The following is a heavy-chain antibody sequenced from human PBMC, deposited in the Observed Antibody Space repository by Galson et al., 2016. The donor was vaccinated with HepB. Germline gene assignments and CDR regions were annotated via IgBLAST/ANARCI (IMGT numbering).Heavy chain of an antibody. CDR3: AGALIVPRPAGEYPYYGLDV. CDR2: IVPIFGTT. D-gene: IGHD2/OR15-2a*01. J-gene: IGHJ6*02. CDR1: GGTFNSYT. V-gene: IGHV1-69*06. Sequence: SVKVSCKASGGTFNSYTFSWVRQAPGQGLEWMGGIVPIFGTTNYAQNFYGRVTITADKSTNTAYMELSSLRSEDTATYYCAGALIVPRPAGEYPYYGLDVWGQGTTVTVSS.